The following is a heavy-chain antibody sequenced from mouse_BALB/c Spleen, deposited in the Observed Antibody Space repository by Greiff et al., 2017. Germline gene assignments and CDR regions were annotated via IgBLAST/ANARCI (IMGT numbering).Heavy chain of an antibody. J-gene: IGHJ3*01. CDR1: GFTFSSYA. CDR2: ISSGGSYT. D-gene: IGHD3-2*01. Sequence: EVQLVESGGGLVKPGGSLKLSCAASGFTFSSYAMSWVRQSPEKRLEWVAEISSGGSYTYYPDNVTGRFTISRDNAKNTLYLEMSSLRSEDTAMYYCARERGTARAMFAYWGQGTLVTVSA. CDR3: ARERGTARAMFAY. V-gene: IGHV5-9-4*01.